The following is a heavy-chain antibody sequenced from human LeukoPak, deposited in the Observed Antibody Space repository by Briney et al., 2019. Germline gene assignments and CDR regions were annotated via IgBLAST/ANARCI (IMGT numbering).Heavy chain of an antibody. V-gene: IGHV3-23*01. CDR1: GFTFSTYA. J-gene: IGHJ5*02. CDR3: AKGGSGYFADL. CDR2: ISGSGANT. D-gene: IGHD3-22*01. Sequence: GGSLRLSCAASGFTFSTYAMSWVRQAPGKGLEWVSTISGSGANTYYADSVRGRFTISRDNSKNTLFLQMSSLRAEDTALYYCAKGGSGYFADLWGQGTLGTVSP.